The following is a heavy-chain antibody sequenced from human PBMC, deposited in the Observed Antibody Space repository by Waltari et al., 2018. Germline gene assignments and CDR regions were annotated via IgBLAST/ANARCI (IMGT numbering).Heavy chain of an antibody. Sequence: EVQLVQSGAEVKKHGESLKIPCTGSGSSFTSYWIGWVRPMPGKGLEWMGIIYPGDSDTRYSPSFQGQVTISADKSISTAYLQWSSLKASDTAMYYCARHRYCSSTSCYEGDYWGQGTLVTVSS. CDR1: GSSFTSYW. V-gene: IGHV5-51*01. CDR2: IYPGDSDT. D-gene: IGHD2-2*01. J-gene: IGHJ4*02. CDR3: ARHRYCSSTSCYEGDY.